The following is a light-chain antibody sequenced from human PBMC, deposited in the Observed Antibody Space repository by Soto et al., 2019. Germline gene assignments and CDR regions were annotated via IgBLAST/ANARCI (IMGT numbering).Light chain of an antibody. CDR1: SGDIGAYNY. V-gene: IGLV2-11*01. CDR3: CSDAHTSRV. J-gene: IGLJ3*02. CDR2: DVN. Sequence: QSALTQPRSVSGSPGQSVTFSCTGTSGDIGAYNYVSWYQFHPGKAPKMIIYDVNKRPSGVPDRFSGSKSGNTASLTISWRQAEEDADHYCCSDAHTSRVFGGGTKLTVL.